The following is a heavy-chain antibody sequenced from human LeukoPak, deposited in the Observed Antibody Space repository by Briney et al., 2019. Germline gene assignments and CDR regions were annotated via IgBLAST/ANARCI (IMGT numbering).Heavy chain of an antibody. J-gene: IGHJ3*02. CDR2: ISFDGTNK. V-gene: IGHV3-30*03. D-gene: IGHD3-16*02. Sequence: GRSLRLSCAASGFTFSHYAIHWVRQAPGKGLEGVAVISFDGTNKFYADSVKGRFTISRDNSRNALYLQMNSLRAEDTAVYYCARDGSITFGGVIARGDAFDIWGQGTMVTVSS. CDR3: ARDGSITFGGVIARGDAFDI. CDR1: GFTFSHYA.